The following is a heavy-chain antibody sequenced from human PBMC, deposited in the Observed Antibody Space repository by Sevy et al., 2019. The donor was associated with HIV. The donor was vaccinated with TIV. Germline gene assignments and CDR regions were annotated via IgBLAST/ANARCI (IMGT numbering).Heavy chain of an antibody. Sequence: GGSLRLSCIASGFTFDDYAMSWFRQALGKGLEWVAFITRNSYEAYGGTREYAASVKGRFTISRDDSKSIAYLQMNSLKTEDTAMYYCSRALATAVTPEYYFDYWGQGTLVTVSS. D-gene: IGHD2-15*01. J-gene: IGHJ4*02. CDR1: GFTFDDYA. CDR3: SRALATAVTPEYYFDY. CDR2: ITRNSYEAYGGTR. V-gene: IGHV3-49*03.